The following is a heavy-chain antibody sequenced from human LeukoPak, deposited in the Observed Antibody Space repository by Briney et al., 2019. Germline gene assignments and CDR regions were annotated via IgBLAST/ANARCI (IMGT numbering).Heavy chain of an antibody. CDR2: IYYSGST. Sequence: SETLSLTCTVSGGSISNKYWSWIRQPPGKGLEWIGYIYYSGSTNYNPSLKSRVTILVDTSKNQFSLNLSSVTAADTAVYYCARDHEDIVATIWGEGLNIWGQGTVVTVSS. V-gene: IGHV4-59*12. CDR1: GGSISNKY. J-gene: IGHJ3*02. CDR3: ARDHEDIVATIWGEGLNI. D-gene: IGHD5-12*01.